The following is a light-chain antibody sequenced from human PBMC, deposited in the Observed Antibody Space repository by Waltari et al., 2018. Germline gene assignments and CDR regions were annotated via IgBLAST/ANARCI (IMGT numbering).Light chain of an antibody. J-gene: IGKJ4*01. Sequence: DIHMAASPCSVSSSVGGRVTPTCRASQGISTWLTWYQQKPGEVPKLLIYAASTLDTGIPARFSGSGSGTEFTLTINSLHPEDFATYYCQQADNFPLTFGGGTKVEIK. CDR2: AAS. V-gene: IGKV1-12*01. CDR3: QQADNFPLT. CDR1: QGISTW.